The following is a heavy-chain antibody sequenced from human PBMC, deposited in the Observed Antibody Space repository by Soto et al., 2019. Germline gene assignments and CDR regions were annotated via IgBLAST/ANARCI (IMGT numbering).Heavy chain of an antibody. Sequence: LRPSGLDSGFTVSSYSMHWVRQAPGKGPEWVSHISSSSSTKYYADSVKGRFTISRDNAKDSLYLQMNSLRDEDTAVYYCARDRPFGELLSAPDCWGQGTLVTVSS. V-gene: IGHV3-48*02. CDR3: ARDRPFGELLSAPDC. CDR2: ISSSSSTK. J-gene: IGHJ4*02. CDR1: GFTVSSYS. D-gene: IGHD3-10*01.